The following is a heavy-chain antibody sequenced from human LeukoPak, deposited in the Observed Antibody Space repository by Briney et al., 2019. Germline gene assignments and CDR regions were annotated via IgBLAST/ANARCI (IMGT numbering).Heavy chain of an antibody. J-gene: IGHJ4*02. Sequence: QPGGSLRLSCAASGFTFSTYAMSWVRQAPGKGLEWVSSIDIGGGTTYYADSVKGRFTISRDNSKNTLYLQMNSLRAEDTAVYYCARFTIGWYYFDYWGQGTLVTVSS. V-gene: IGHV3-23*01. CDR1: GFTFSTYA. CDR2: IDIGGGTT. D-gene: IGHD6-19*01. CDR3: ARFTIGWYYFDY.